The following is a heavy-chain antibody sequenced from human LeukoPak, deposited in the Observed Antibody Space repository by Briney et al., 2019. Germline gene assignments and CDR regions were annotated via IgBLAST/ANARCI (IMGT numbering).Heavy chain of an antibody. CDR3: ARDGLYYYGSGER. J-gene: IGHJ4*02. D-gene: IGHD3-10*01. Sequence: GGSLRLSCAASGFTFSSYWMSWARQAPGKGLEWVANIKQDGSVKYYVDSVKGRFTISRDNAKNSLYLQMNSLRAEDTAVYYCARDGLYYYGSGERWGQGTLVTVSS. CDR2: IKQDGSVK. V-gene: IGHV3-7*01. CDR1: GFTFSSYW.